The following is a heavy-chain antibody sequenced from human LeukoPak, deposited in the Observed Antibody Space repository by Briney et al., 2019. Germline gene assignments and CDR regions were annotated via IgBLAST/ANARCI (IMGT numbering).Heavy chain of an antibody. CDR2: ISAYNGNT. CDR3: ARLELTMVRGVIGAFDI. D-gene: IGHD3-10*01. CDR1: GYTFTSYG. Sequence: ASVKVSCKASGYTFTSYGIRWVRQAPGQGLEWMGWISAYNGNTNYAQKLQGRVTMTTDTSTSAAYMELRSLRSDDTAVYYCARLELTMVRGVIGAFDIWGQGTMVTVSS. J-gene: IGHJ3*02. V-gene: IGHV1-18*04.